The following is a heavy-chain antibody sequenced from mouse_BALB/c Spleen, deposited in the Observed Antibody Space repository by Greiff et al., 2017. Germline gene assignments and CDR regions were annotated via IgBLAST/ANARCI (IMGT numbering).Heavy chain of an antibody. CDR2: ISSGGGST. J-gene: IGHJ2*01. CDR3: ARRRDGDFDY. V-gene: IGHV5-12-1*01. CDR1: GFAFSSYD. Sequence: EVQGVESGGGLVKPGGSLKLSCAASGFAFSSYDMSWVRQPPEKRLEWVAYISSGGGSTYYPDTVKGRFTISRDNAKNTLYLQMSSLKSEDTAMYYCARRRDGDFDYWGQGTTLTVSS. D-gene: IGHD3-3*01.